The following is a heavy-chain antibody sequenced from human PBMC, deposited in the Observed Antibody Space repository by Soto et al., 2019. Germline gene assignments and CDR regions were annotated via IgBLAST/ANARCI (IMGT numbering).Heavy chain of an antibody. J-gene: IGHJ6*02. V-gene: IGHV1-2*04. D-gene: IGHD5-12*01. CDR3: ARGAYSGYDLEDPNYYYYYGMGV. Sequence: ASVKVSCKASGYTFTGYYMHWVRQAPGQGLEWMGWINPNSGGTNYAQKFQGWVTMTRDTSISTAYMELSRLRSDDTAVYYCARGAYSGYDLEDPNYYYYYGMGVWGQGLTVTVSS. CDR2: INPNSGGT. CDR1: GYTFTGYY.